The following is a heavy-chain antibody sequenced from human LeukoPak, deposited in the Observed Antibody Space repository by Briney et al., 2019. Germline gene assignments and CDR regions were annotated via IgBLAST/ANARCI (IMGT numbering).Heavy chain of an antibody. CDR2: IYYSGST. J-gene: IGHJ5*02. V-gene: IGHV4-59*01. CDR1: GGSISSYY. Sequence: SETLSLTCTVSGGSISSYYWSWIRQPPGKGLEWIGYIYYSGSTNYNPSLKSRVTISVDTSKNQFSLKLSSVTAADTAVYYCARDLWGYYDSSGYNWFDPWGQGTLVTVS. D-gene: IGHD3-22*01. CDR3: ARDLWGYYDSSGYNWFDP.